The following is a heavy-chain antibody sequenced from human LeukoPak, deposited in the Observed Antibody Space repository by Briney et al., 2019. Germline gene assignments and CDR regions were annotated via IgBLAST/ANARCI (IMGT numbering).Heavy chain of an antibody. Sequence: GGSRRLSWAASGFSFGDYAMNWVRQAPGKGLEWVSGISGGGGYTYYADSVKGRFTISRDNSKNTLYLQMNSLRAEDTAVYYCAREYYYDIWGQGTLVTVSS. CDR2: ISGGGGYT. J-gene: IGHJ4*02. CDR3: AREYYYDI. D-gene: IGHD3-22*01. CDR1: GFSFGDYA. V-gene: IGHV3-23*01.